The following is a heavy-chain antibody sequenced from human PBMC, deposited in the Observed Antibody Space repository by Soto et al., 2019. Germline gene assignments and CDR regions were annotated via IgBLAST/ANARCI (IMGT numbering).Heavy chain of an antibody. Sequence: QFQLVQAGGEVKQPGASVRVSCKATGYTFINSAIAWVRQAPGQGLEWMGWISPYNGNTNYAQRVQGRVTITTDTSTSTAYMEIRSLRSDDTAVYYCARDQSSGVFDYWGQGTLVTVST. V-gene: IGHV1-18*01. CDR3: ARDQSSGVFDY. CDR2: ISPYNGNT. CDR1: GYTFINSA. D-gene: IGHD3-22*01. J-gene: IGHJ4*02.